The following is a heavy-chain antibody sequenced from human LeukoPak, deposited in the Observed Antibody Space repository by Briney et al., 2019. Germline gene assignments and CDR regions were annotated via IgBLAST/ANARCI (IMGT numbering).Heavy chain of an antibody. D-gene: IGHD2-15*01. J-gene: IGHJ4*02. CDR1: GLTFSSHW. Sequence: GGSLRLSCAASGLTFSSHWMHWVRQAPGKGLVWLSRINNDGSSVSYADSVKGRFTISRDNAKNTLYLQMNSLGVEDTAVYYCARGPAPQCSGGSCYLPGDYWGQGTLVTVSS. CDR3: ARGPAPQCSGGSCYLPGDY. V-gene: IGHV3-74*01. CDR2: INNDGSSV.